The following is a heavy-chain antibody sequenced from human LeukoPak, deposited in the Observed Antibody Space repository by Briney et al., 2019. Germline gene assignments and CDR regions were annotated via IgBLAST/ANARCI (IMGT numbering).Heavy chain of an antibody. CDR3: ARAWAKRDCYYYMDV. CDR1: GGSISSYY. D-gene: IGHD1-26*01. J-gene: IGHJ6*03. Sequence: SETLSLTCTVSGGSISSYYWSWIRQPAGKGLEWIGRIYTSGSTNYNPSLKSRVTMSVDTSKNQFSLKLSSVTAADTAVYYCARAWAKRDCYYYMDVWGKGTTVTVSS. CDR2: IYTSGST. V-gene: IGHV4-4*07.